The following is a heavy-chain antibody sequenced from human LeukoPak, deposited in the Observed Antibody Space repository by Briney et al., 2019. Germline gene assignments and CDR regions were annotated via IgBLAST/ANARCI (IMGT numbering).Heavy chain of an antibody. J-gene: IGHJ3*02. CDR2: IYYSGST. CDR1: GGSISSYY. CDR3: ARHPFSDGFDI. V-gene: IGHV4-59*08. Sequence: PSETLSLTCTVSGGSISSYYWSWIRQPPGKGLEWIGYIYYSGSTNYSPSLRGRVTISVDTSKNQFSLKVNSVTAADTAVYYCARHPFSDGFDIWGQGTMVTVSS.